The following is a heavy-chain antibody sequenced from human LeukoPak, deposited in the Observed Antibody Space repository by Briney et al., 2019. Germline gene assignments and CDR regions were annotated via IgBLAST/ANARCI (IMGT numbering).Heavy chain of an antibody. Sequence: PGGSLRLSCAAYGFTLSIYWMHWVLQAPGKGLVWLSRLKSDGRTNYADSVKGRFTISRDNAKNTVSLQMNSLRAEDTGVYYCARAPSEIGGYYPEYFRHWGQGTLVIVSS. V-gene: IGHV3-74*01. CDR1: GFTLSIYW. CDR3: ARAPSEIGGYYPEYFRH. J-gene: IGHJ1*01. D-gene: IGHD3-22*01. CDR2: LKSDGRT.